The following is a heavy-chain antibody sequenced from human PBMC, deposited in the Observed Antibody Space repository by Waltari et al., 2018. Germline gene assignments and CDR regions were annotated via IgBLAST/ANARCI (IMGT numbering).Heavy chain of an antibody. D-gene: IGHD2-15*01. CDR3: ARVDCSGGSCYYYYYGMDV. Sequence: QVQLVQSGAEVKKPGASVKVSCKASGYTFTSYAMHWVRQAPGQRLEWMGWINAGNGNTKESQKLQGRVTITRDTSASTADMELSSLRSEDTAVYYCARVDCSGGSCYYYYYGMDVWGQGTTVTVSS. CDR2: INAGNGNT. J-gene: IGHJ6*02. V-gene: IGHV1-3*01. CDR1: GYTFTSYA.